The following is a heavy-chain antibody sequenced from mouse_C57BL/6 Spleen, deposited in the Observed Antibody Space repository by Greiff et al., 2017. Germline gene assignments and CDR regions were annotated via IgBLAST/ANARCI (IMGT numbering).Heavy chain of an antibody. Sequence: VQLQQPGAELVRPGSSVKLSCKASGYTFTSYWMDWVKQRPGQGLEWIGNICPSDSETHYNQKFKDKATLTVDKSSSTAYMQLSSLTSEDSAVYYCARGGKGYFDVWGTGTTVTVSS. CDR2: ICPSDSET. V-gene: IGHV1-61*01. CDR3: ARGGKGYFDV. J-gene: IGHJ1*03. CDR1: GYTFTSYW.